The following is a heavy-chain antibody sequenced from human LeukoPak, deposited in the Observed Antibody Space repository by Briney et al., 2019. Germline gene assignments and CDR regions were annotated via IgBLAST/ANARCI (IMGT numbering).Heavy chain of an antibody. V-gene: IGHV4-59*01. CDR2: IYYSGTT. CDR3: ARWGYESSGYYRPFDY. J-gene: IGHJ4*02. CDR1: GGSISGSN. Sequence: SETLSLTCTVSGGSISGSNWTWVRQPPGKGLEYIGYIYYSGTTNYNPSLKSRVTISLNTSKNQFSLELSSVTAADTAVYYCARWGYESSGYYRPFDYWGQGTLVTVSS. D-gene: IGHD3-22*01.